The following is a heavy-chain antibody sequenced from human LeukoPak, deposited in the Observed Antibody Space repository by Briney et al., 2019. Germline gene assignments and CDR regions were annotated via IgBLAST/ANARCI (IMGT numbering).Heavy chain of an antibody. CDR3: AKDGPPTVTRGSFDY. D-gene: IGHD4-11*01. CDR2: IYSGGST. V-gene: IGHV3-53*04. CDR1: GFTVSSNY. J-gene: IGHJ4*02. Sequence: GGSLRLSCAASGFTVSSNYMSWVRQAPGKGLEWVSVIYSGGSTYYADSVKGRFTISRHNSKNTLYLQMNSLRAEDTAVYYCAKDGPPTVTRGSFDYWGQGTLVTVSS.